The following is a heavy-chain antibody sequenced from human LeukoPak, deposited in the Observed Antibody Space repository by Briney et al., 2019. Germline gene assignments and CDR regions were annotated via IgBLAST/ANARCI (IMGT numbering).Heavy chain of an antibody. CDR1: GGSFSGYY. CDR2: INHSGST. CDR3: ARDQSGQWLVPYFDY. V-gene: IGHV4-34*01. Sequence: SETLSLTCAVYGGSFSGYYWSWIRQPPGKGLEWIGEINHSGSTNYNPSLKSRVTISVDTSKNQFSLKLSSVTAADTAVYYCARDQSGQWLVPYFDYWGQGTLVTVSS. D-gene: IGHD6-19*01. J-gene: IGHJ4*02.